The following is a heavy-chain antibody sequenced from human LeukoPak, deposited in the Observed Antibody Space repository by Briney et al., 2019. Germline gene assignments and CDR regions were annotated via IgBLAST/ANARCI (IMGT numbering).Heavy chain of an antibody. CDR2: TSDDGRKK. V-gene: IGHV3-30*05. CDR1: GFTFSNFA. Sequence: LSGGSLRLSCVASGFTFSNFAIHWVRQGPGKGLEWVAVTSDDGRKKYYADSVKGRFTISRDNSKNTLYLQMNSLRTDGTAIYYCARDRSYAVNQGGWLDPWGQGTLVSVSS. J-gene: IGHJ5*02. D-gene: IGHD2-2*01. CDR3: ARDRSYAVNQGGWLDP.